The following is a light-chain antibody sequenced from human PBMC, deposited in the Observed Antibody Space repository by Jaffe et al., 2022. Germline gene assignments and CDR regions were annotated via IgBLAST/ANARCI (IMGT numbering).Light chain of an antibody. J-gene: IGKJ2*01. CDR1: QNILYNSNNKNY. V-gene: IGKV4-1*01. CDR2: WAS. Sequence: DIVMTQSPDSLAVSLGERATINCKSSQNILYNSNNKNYLIWYQQKPGQPPKLLIYWASTRESGVPDRFSGSGSGTDFTLTISSLQAEDVAVYYCQQYYSTPYTFGQGTKLEIK. CDR3: QQYYSTPYT.